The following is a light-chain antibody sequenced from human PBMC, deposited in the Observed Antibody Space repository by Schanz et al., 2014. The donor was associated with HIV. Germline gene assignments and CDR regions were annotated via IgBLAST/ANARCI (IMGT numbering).Light chain of an antibody. Sequence: IQLTQSPSSLSAFVGDRITITCRASQGISSYLAWYQQKPGKAPKVLIYAASTLQSGVPSRFSGSGSGTDFTLTISSLQPDDFATYYCQQYNSYSWTFGQGTKVEIK. J-gene: IGKJ1*01. CDR1: QGISSY. CDR2: AAS. V-gene: IGKV1-9*01. CDR3: QQYNSYSWT.